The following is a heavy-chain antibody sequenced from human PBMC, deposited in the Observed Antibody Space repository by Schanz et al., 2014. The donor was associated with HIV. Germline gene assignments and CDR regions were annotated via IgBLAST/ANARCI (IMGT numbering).Heavy chain of an antibody. J-gene: IGHJ4*02. D-gene: IGHD4-17*01. V-gene: IGHV3-30-3*01. Sequence: QVQLVESGGGVVQPGRSLRLSCAVSGFTFSNYAMHWVRQAPGKGLEWVAVISYDGSNKYYADSVKGRFTISRDNSKNTLYLQMNSLRAEDTALYYCARGGTTDYLDNWGQGSLVTVS. CDR2: ISYDGSNK. CDR3: ARGGTTDYLDN. CDR1: GFTFSNYA.